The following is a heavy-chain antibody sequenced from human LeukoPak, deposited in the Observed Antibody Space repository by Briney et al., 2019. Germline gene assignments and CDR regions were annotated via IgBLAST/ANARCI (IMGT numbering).Heavy chain of an antibody. J-gene: IGHJ4*02. D-gene: IGHD6-13*01. CDR1: GFTFDDYA. Sequence: GSLRLSCAASGFTFDDYAMHWVRQAPGKGLEWVSYISSSGSTIYYADSVKGRFTISRDNAKNSLYLQMNSLRAEDTAVYYCARDGTPVRRGIDYWGQGTLVTVSS. CDR3: ARDGTPVRRGIDY. V-gene: IGHV3-11*04. CDR2: ISSSGSTI.